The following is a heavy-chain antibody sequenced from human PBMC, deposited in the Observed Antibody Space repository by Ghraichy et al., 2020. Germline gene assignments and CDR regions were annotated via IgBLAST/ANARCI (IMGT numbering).Heavy chain of an antibody. CDR1: GFTVSSNY. J-gene: IGHJ4*02. CDR2: IYSGGST. Sequence: GGSLRLSCAASGFTVSSNYMSWVRQAPGKGLEWVSVIYSGGSTYYADSVKGRFTISRDNSKNTLYLQMNSLRAEDTAVYYCAREYYYGSGSTVLYWGQGTLVTVSS. D-gene: IGHD3-10*01. V-gene: IGHV3-53*01. CDR3: AREYYYGSGSTVLY.